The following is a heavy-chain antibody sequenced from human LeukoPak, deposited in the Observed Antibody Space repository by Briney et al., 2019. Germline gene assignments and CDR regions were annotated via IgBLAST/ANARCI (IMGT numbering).Heavy chain of an antibody. V-gene: IGHV4-39*01. CDR2: IYYSGST. D-gene: IGHD3-16*02. CDR1: GGSISSSSYY. J-gene: IGHJ4*02. CDR3: ARGPPSDVWGSHRYTRKYYFDY. Sequence: SETLSLTCTVSGGSISSSSYYWGWIRQPPGKGLEWIGSIYYSGSTYYNPSLKSRVTISVDTSKNQFSLKLSSVTAADTAVYYCARGPPSDVWGSHRYTRKYYFDYWGQGTLVTVSS.